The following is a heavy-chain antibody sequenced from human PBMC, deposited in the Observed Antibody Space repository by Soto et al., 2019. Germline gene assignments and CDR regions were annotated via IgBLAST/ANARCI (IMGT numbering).Heavy chain of an antibody. V-gene: IGHV4-34*01. CDR3: AREGIMRALRY. CDR1: GGSFSGYC. CDR2: INHSGST. D-gene: IGHD3-10*01. J-gene: IGHJ4*02. Sequence: QVQLQQWGAGLLKPSETLSLTCAVYGGSFSGYCWSWIRQPPGKGLEWIGEINHSGSTNYNPSLKSRVTISVDTSKNQFSLKLSSVTAADTAVYYCAREGIMRALRYWGQGTLVTVSS.